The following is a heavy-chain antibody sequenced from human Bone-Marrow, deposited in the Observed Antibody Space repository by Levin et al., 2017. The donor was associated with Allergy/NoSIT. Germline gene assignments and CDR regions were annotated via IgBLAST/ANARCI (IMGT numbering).Heavy chain of an antibody. Sequence: GESLKISCAASGFTFSDYYMSWIRQAPGKGLEWVSYISSSGSTIYYADSVKGRFTISRDNAKNSLYLQMNSLRAEDTAVYYCATGEFMVRGVIINYYYYGMDVWGQGTTVTVSS. V-gene: IGHV3-11*01. D-gene: IGHD3-10*01. CDR1: GFTFSDYY. J-gene: IGHJ6*02. CDR2: ISSSGSTI. CDR3: ATGEFMVRGVIINYYYYGMDV.